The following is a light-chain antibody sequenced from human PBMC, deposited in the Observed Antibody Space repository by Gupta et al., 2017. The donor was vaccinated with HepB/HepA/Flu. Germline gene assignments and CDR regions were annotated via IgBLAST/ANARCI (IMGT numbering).Light chain of an antibody. Sequence: DIVMTQSPDSLAVSLGERATINCKSSQSVLYSSNNKNYLAWYQQKPGQPPKLLIYWASTRESGVPDRFSGSGCGTDFTLTISSLQAEDVAVYYCQQEDSTPFTFGQGTKMEIK. J-gene: IGKJ2*01. CDR2: WAS. CDR1: QSVLYSSNNKNY. CDR3: QQEDSTPFT. V-gene: IGKV4-1*01.